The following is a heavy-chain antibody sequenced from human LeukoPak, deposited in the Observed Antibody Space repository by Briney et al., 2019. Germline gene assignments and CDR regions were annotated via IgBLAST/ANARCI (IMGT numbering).Heavy chain of an antibody. J-gene: IGHJ1*01. D-gene: IGHD1-7*01. Sequence: ASVTVTCKASGGTFSSYAISWVRQAPGQGLEWMGGIFPIFGTANYAQKFQCRVTITTDESTSTAYLKLSSLSAEDTAVYYCARGLELHSGYFQHWGQGTLVTVSS. CDR3: ARGLELHSGYFQH. CDR1: GGTFSSYA. V-gene: IGHV1-69*05. CDR2: IFPIFGTA.